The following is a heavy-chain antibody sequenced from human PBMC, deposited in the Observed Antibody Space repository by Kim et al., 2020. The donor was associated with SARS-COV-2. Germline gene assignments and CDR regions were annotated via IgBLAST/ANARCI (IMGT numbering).Heavy chain of an antibody. CDR2: IYTGGST. J-gene: IGHJ4*02. Sequence: GGSLRLSCAASGFTVSSDYMSWVRQAPGKGLEWVSVIYTGGSTYYADSVKGRFTISRDNSKNTVYLEMNRLRAEDTAVYYCARTRGFGMWGQGTLVTVSS. CDR3: ARTRGFGM. CDR1: GFTVSSDY. D-gene: IGHD3-16*01. V-gene: IGHV3-66*01.